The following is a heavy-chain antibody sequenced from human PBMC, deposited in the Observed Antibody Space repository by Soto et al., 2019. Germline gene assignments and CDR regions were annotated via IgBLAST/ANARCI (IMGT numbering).Heavy chain of an antibody. J-gene: IGHJ2*01. CDR2: ISYDGSNK. V-gene: IGHV3-30-3*01. CDR1: GFTFSSYA. CDR3: ARDGETTVLVGYFDL. Sequence: QVQLVESGGGVVQPGRSLRLSCAASGFTFSSYAMHWVRQAPGKGLEWVAVISYDGSNKYYADSVKGRFTISRDNSKNTLYLQMNSLRAEDTAVYYCARDGETTVLVGYFDLWGRGTLVTVSS. D-gene: IGHD4-17*01.